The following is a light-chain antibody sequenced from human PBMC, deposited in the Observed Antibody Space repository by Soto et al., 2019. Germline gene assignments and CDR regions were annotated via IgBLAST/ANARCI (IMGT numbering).Light chain of an antibody. CDR3: QQADTLPLT. CDR1: QSISSW. Sequence: DVQMTQSPSSVSASVGDRVTMTCRASQSISSWLAWYQQKPGNAPKLLIYAASSLQSGVPSRFSGSGSGTDFILTISSLQPEDFATYYCQQADTLPLTFGGGTKVEMK. CDR2: AAS. V-gene: IGKV1-12*01. J-gene: IGKJ4*01.